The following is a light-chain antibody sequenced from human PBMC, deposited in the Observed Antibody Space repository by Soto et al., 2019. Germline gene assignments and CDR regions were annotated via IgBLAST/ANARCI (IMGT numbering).Light chain of an antibody. V-gene: IGKV3-20*01. J-gene: IGKJ2*01. Sequence: EIVLTQSPGTLSLSPGERATLSCRASQSLSSNYLAWYQQKPGQAPRLLIYGASSRATDIPDKFSGSGSGTDFTLTISRREPEDFAVYYCQHYESSPPSYTFGQGTKLEVK. CDR3: QHYESSPPSYT. CDR2: GAS. CDR1: QSLSSNY.